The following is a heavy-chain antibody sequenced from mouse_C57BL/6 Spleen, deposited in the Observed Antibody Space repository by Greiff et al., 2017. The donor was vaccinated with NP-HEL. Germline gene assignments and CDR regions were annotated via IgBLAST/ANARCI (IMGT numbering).Heavy chain of an antibody. CDR2: ISRGGSYN. V-gene: IGHV5-6*01. J-gene: IGHJ3*01. Sequence: EVKLVESGGDLVKPGGSLKLSCAASGFTFSSYGMPWVRQTPDQGLEWVAPISRGGSYNYYPDSVKGRFTISRDNAKNTLYLQMSSLKSEDTARYYGARLFEEGANRAPFAYWGQGTLVTVSA. CDR3: ARLFEEGANRAPFAY. D-gene: IGHD4-1*01. CDR1: GFTFSSYG.